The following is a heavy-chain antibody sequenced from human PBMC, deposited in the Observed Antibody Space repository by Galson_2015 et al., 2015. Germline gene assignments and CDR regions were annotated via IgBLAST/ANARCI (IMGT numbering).Heavy chain of an antibody. CDR1: GGSISSYY. D-gene: IGHD1-26*01. CDR2: IYYRGST. Sequence: ETLSLTCTVSGGSISSYYWSWIRQPPGKGLEWIGYIYYRGSTNYKPSLKSRVTISVDTSKNHFSLNLSSVTAADTAVYYCARLSATGYMDVWGKGTTVTVSS. J-gene: IGHJ6*03. V-gene: IGHV4-59*08. CDR3: ARLSATGYMDV.